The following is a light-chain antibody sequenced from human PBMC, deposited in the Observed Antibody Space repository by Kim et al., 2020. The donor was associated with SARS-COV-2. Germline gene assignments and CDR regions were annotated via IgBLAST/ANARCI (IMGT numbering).Light chain of an antibody. V-gene: IGLV3-1*01. CDR3: QAWDSSTAV. Sequence: VSPGQTASITCSGYKLGDKYACWYQQKPGQSPVLVIYQDNKRPSGIPERFSGSNSGNTATLTISGTQAMDEADYYCQAWDSSTAVFGGGTQLTVL. J-gene: IGLJ2*01. CDR2: QDN. CDR1: KLGDKY.